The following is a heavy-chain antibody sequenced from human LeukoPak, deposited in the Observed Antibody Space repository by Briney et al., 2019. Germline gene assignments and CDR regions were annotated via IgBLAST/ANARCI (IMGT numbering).Heavy chain of an antibody. J-gene: IGHJ5*02. CDR1: GFTFSSYG. D-gene: IGHD2/OR15-2a*01. CDR3: ARASYGLSP. V-gene: IGHV3-33*01. Sequence: SGGSLRLSCAASGFTFSSYGMRWVRQAPGKGLEWVAVIWYDGSNKYYADSVKGRFTISRDNSKNTLYLQMNSLRAEDTAVYYCARASYGLSPWGQGTLVTVSS. CDR2: IWYDGSNK.